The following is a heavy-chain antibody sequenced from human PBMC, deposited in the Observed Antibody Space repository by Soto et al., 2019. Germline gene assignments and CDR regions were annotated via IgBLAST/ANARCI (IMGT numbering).Heavy chain of an antibody. CDR1: GFTFSSYG. CDR2: IWYDGSNK. D-gene: IGHD2-21*02. J-gene: IGHJ3*02. V-gene: IGHV3-33*01. CDR3: ARDGVVTVAAAFDI. Sequence: QVQLVESGGGVVQPGRSLRLSCAASGFTFSSYGMHWVRQAPGKGLEWVAVIWYDGSNKYYADSVKGRFTISRDNSKNTLYLQMNSLGAEDTAVYYCARDGVVTVAAAFDIWGQGTMVTVSS.